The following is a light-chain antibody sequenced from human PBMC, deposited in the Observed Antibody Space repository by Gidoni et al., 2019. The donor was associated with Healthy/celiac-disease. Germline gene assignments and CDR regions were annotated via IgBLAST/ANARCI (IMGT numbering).Light chain of an antibody. Sequence: EIVLTQSPGTLSLSPGERATLSCRASQSVSSSYLAWYQQQPGQAPSLLIDGASSRATGIPDRFSGSGSGTDFILTISRLAPEDFAVYCCQQYGSSLFTFXGXTKVEIK. J-gene: IGKJ4*01. V-gene: IGKV3-20*01. CDR3: QQYGSSLFT. CDR1: QSVSSSY. CDR2: GAS.